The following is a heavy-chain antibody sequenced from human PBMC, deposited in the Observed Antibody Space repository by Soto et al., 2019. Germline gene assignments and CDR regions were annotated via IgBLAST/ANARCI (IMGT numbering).Heavy chain of an antibody. CDR1: GFTFSSYS. D-gene: IGHD1-26*01. CDR2: ISSNGGTT. J-gene: IGHJ5*02. CDR3: GGYSGDGIWS. Sequence: EVQLVESGGGLVQPGGTLRLSCAASGFTFSSYSMHWVRQAPGKGLEYVSAISSNGGTTSYAKSLKGRFTISRDNSKNRLYVQMGSLRAEAIAVYYCGGYSGDGIWSWGQGTLVTVSS. V-gene: IGHV3-64*01.